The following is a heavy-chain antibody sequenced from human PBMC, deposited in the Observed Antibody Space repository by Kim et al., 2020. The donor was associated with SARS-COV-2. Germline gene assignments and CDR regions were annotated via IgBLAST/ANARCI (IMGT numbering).Heavy chain of an antibody. V-gene: IGHV4-31*03. CDR1: GGSVSSGDHY. CDR2: ILYSGSI. CDR3: ARGPSRLNWNYG. D-gene: IGHD1-1*01. J-gene: IGHJ6*01. Sequence: SETLSLTCTVSGGSVSSGDHYWTWIRQHSGRGLEWIGYILYSGSIFYNPSLKSRITVSLDTSKNQFSLKLTPVTAADTVVYFCARGPSRLNWNYG.